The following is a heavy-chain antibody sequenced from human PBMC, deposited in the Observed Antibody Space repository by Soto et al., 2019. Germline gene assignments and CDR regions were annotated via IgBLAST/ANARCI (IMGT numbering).Heavy chain of an antibody. Sequence: LSLTCAVSCGSISISNWWSWVRQPPGKGLEWIGEIYHSGSTNYNPSLKSRVTISVDKSKKQFSLKLSSVTAADTAVYYCAGTYYYDSSGYYDSWGQGTLVTVSS. CDR3: AGTYYYDSSGYYDS. CDR2: IYHSGST. V-gene: IGHV4-4*02. CDR1: CGSISISNW. J-gene: IGHJ5*01. D-gene: IGHD3-22*01.